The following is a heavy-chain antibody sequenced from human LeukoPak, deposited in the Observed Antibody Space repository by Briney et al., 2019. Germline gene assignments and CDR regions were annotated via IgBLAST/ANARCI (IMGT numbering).Heavy chain of an antibody. Sequence: SQTLSLTCTVSGGSISSGSYYWSWIRQPAGKGLEWIGRIYTSGSTNYNPSLKSRVTISVDTSKNQFSLKLSSVTAADTAVYYCARAAHPSSGWYSNWFDPWGQGTLVTVSS. CDR1: GGSISSGSYY. D-gene: IGHD6-19*01. V-gene: IGHV4-61*02. CDR3: ARAAHPSSGWYSNWFDP. J-gene: IGHJ5*02. CDR2: IYTSGST.